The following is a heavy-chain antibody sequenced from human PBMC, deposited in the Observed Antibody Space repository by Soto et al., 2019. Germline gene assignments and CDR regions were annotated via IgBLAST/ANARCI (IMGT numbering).Heavy chain of an antibody. V-gene: IGHV3-30*15. CDR1: GFTLSKFV. J-gene: IGHJ6*02. CDR3: ARGHLDV. CDR2: TSNDGINT. Sequence: QVQLVESGGGVVQPGRSLRLSCAASGFTLSKFVMHWVRQAPGKGLDWLAVTSNDGINTYYAASVKGRFTISRDNSMNLVDQQQSILGDSESRLYYSARGHLDVWGQGTTVIVSS.